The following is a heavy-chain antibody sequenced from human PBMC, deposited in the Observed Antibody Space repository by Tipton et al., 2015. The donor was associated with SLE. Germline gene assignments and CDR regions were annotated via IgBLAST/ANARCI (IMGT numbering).Heavy chain of an antibody. CDR2: IKSKAEGGTT. D-gene: IGHD3-22*01. V-gene: IGHV3-15*01. CDR3: TTDLYCYYNDTSAYCFDH. CDR1: GLTFSTYG. Sequence: GSLILSCAASGLTFSTYGMTWVRQAPGKGLEWVGRIKSKAEGGTTDYAAPVKGRFTISRDDSKTTLFLQMVSLRTEDTAVYYCTTDLYCYYNDTSAYCFDHWGQGTLVTVSS. J-gene: IGHJ4*02.